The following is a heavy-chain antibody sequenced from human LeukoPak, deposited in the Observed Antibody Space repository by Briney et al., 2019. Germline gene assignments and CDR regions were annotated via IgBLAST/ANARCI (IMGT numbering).Heavy chain of an antibody. CDR1: GFTFSSYW. Sequence: AGGSLRLSCAASGFTFSSYWMSWVRQAPGKGLEWVANIKQDGTEKYYVDSMKGRFTISRDNAKSSLYLQMNDLRAEDMAVYYCARGYYYDSSGYYVDYWGQGTLVTVSS. J-gene: IGHJ4*02. D-gene: IGHD3-22*01. CDR2: IKQDGTEK. CDR3: ARGYYYDSSGYYVDY. V-gene: IGHV3-7*01.